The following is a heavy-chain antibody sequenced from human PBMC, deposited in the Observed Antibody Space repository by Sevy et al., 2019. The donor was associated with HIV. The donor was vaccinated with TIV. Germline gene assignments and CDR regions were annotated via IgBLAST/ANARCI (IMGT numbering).Heavy chain of an antibody. J-gene: IGHJ6*02. CDR1: GFTFSSYA. CDR3: AKTVNSGGGVVPAANYYYYGMDV. CDR2: IDGKGRST. V-gene: IGHV3-23*01. Sequence: GGSLRLSCAASGFTFSSYAMSWVRQAPGKGLEWVSAIDGKGRSTHYADSVKGRFTIPRDNSKNTLYLQMNSLRAEDTAVYYCAKTVNSGGGVVPAANYYYYGMDVWGQGTTVTVSS. D-gene: IGHD2-2*01.